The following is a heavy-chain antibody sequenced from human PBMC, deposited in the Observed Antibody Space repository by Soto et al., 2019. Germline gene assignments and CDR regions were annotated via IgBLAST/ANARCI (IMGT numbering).Heavy chain of an antibody. CDR2: INHSGST. Sequence: QVQLQQWGAGLLKPSETLSLTCAVFGGSFSGYYWSWIRQSPGKGLEWMGQINHSGSTNYNPSLKSRVTISVDTSKNQFSLELSSVTAADTAVYYCARMVGNGHGLDVWGQGTTVTVSS. CDR3: ARMVGNGHGLDV. D-gene: IGHD2-15*01. CDR1: GGSFSGYY. V-gene: IGHV4-34*01. J-gene: IGHJ6*02.